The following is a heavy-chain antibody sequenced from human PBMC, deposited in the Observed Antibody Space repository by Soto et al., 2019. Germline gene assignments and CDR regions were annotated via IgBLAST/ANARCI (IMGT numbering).Heavy chain of an antibody. V-gene: IGHV3-30*18. CDR3: AKVITVVNGMDV. CDR1: GFTFSSYG. CDR2: ISYDGSNK. D-gene: IGHD2-21*01. J-gene: IGHJ6*02. Sequence: GGSLRLSCAASGFTFSSYGMHWVRQAPGKGLEWVAVISYDGSNKYYADSVKGRFTISRDNSKNTLYLQMNSLRAEDTAVYYCAKVITVVNGMDVWGQGTTVTVSS.